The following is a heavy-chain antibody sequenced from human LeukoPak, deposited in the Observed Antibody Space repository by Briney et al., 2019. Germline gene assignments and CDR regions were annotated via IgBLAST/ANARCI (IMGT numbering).Heavy chain of an antibody. CDR2: ISGSGGST. J-gene: IGHJ4*02. V-gene: IGHV3-23*01. D-gene: IGHD6-19*01. CDR1: GFTFSSYA. Sequence: GGSLRLSCAASGFTFSSYAMSWVRLAPGKGLEWVSAISGSGGSTYYADSVKGRFTISRDNSKNTLYLQMNSLRAEDTAVYYCAACLYSSGWYADYWGQGTLVTVSS. CDR3: AACLYSSGWYADY.